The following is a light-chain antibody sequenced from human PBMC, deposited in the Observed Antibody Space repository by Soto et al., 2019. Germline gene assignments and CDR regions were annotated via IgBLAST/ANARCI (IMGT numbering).Light chain of an antibody. V-gene: IGKV3-20*01. Sequence: DIVLTQSPGTLSLSPGKSAALSCRSSQSVTSDYLVWYRQKPGQAPRLLIYAVSSRAAGIPDRFSGSGSGTDFTLNITRLEPEDSAVYYCQQHSSSPWTFGQGTRVEV. CDR2: AVS. CDR3: QQHSSSPWT. J-gene: IGKJ1*01. CDR1: QSVTSDY.